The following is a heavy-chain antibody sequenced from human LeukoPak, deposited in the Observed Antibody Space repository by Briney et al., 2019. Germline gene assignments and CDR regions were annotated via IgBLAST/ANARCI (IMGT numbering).Heavy chain of an antibody. Sequence: GGSLRLSCAASGFTFSSYSMNWVRQAPGKGLEWVSYISSSGSTIYYADSVKGRFTISRDNAKNSLYLQMNSLRAEDTAVYYCARGITFGGVIVKGPFDYWGQGTLVTVSS. CDR1: GFTFSSYS. CDR3: ARGITFGGVIVKGPFDY. J-gene: IGHJ4*02. V-gene: IGHV3-48*04. CDR2: ISSSGSTI. D-gene: IGHD3-16*02.